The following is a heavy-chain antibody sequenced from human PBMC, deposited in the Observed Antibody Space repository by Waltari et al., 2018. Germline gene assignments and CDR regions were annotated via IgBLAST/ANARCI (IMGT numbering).Heavy chain of an antibody. CDR1: EFIVRNNY. Sequence: EVQLVETGGALIHTGGSLRLSCAASEFIVRNNYMAWVRQAPGKGLEWVSVIYAGGGSDSADSVRGRFTISRDNSKNTLYLEMNALRPDDTAVYYCATLGAYLGAFEVWGRGTMVTVSS. CDR2: IYAGGGS. V-gene: IGHV3-53*02. D-gene: IGHD3-16*01. CDR3: ATLGAYLGAFEV. J-gene: IGHJ3*01.